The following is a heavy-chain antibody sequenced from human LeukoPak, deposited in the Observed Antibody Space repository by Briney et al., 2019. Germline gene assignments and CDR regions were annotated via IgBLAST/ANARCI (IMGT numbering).Heavy chain of an antibody. V-gene: IGHV4-61*01. CDR2: IYDSGNT. D-gene: IGHD1-26*01. CDR3: ARDHYGYYDAFDI. J-gene: IGHJ3*02. Sequence: SETLSLTCTVSGGSVSSGSYYWSWIRQPPGEGLEWIGYIYDSGNTNYNPSLKSRVTISVDTSKNQFSLNLRSVTAADTAVYYCARDHYGYYDAFDIWSQGTMFTVSS. CDR1: GGSVSSGSYY.